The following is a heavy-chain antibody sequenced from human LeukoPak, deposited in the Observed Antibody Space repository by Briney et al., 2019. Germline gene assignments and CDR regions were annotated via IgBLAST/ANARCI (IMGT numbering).Heavy chain of an antibody. CDR3: ARDYYDSSGYYYEPDAFHL. CDR2: INPSGGST. J-gene: IGHJ3*01. Sequence: ASVKVSCKASGYTFTSYYMHWVRQAPGQGLEWMGIINPSGGSTSYAQKFQGRVTMTRDTSTSTVYMELSSLRSEDTAVYYCARDYYDSSGYYYEPDAFHLWGQGPMVTVSS. CDR1: GYTFTSYY. V-gene: IGHV1-46*01. D-gene: IGHD3-22*01.